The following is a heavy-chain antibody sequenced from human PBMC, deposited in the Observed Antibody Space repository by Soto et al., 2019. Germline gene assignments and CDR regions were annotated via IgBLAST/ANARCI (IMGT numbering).Heavy chain of an antibody. J-gene: IGHJ6*02. CDR2: SRNKANSYST. CDR3: VRGAYGSGRMDV. Sequence: EVQLVDSGGGLVQPGGSLRLSCVASGFTFSDHYMDWVRQAPGKGLEWVARSRNKANSYSTEYAASVKGRFTISRDVSENSLYLKMNSLKTGDTALYYCVRGAYGSGRMDVWGQGTSVTVSS. CDR1: GFTFSDHY. D-gene: IGHD3-10*01. V-gene: IGHV3-72*01.